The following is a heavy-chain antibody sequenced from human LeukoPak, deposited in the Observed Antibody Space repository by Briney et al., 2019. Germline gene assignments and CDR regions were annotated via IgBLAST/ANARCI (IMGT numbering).Heavy chain of an antibody. V-gene: IGHV4-34*01. J-gene: IGHJ4*02. Sequence: KTSETLSLTCAVYGGSFSGYYWSWIRQPPGKGLEWIGEINHSGSTNYNPSLKSRVTISVDTSKNQFFLKLSSVTAADTAVYYCASLPLWGSYRFDYWGQGTLVTVSS. CDR1: GGSFSGYY. CDR2: INHSGST. D-gene: IGHD3-16*02. CDR3: ASLPLWGSYRFDY.